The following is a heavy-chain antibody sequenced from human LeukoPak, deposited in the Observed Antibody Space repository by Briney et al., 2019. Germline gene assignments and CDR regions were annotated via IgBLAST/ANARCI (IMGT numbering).Heavy chain of an antibody. CDR1: GLTFRSYW. D-gene: IGHD5-24*01. CDR3: ARERDGRFFDY. J-gene: IGHJ4*02. Sequence: GSLRLSCAVSGLTFRSYWMSWVRQAPGKGLEWVANINQDGSEKYFVDSVKGRFTISRDNAKNSLHLQMNTLRAEDTAVYYCARERDGRFFDYWGQGTLVTVSS. CDR2: INQDGSEK. V-gene: IGHV3-7*01.